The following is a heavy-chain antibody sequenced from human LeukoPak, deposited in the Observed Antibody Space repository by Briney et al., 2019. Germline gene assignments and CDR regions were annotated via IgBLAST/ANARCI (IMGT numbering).Heavy chain of an antibody. V-gene: IGHV3-72*01. Sequence: AGGSLRLSCAASGFIFSDHYMDWVRQAPGKGLEWVGRTRNEANIYTTKYAASVKGRSTISRDDSKNSLYLQMNSLKTEDTAVYYCASPVGATTVRAFDTWGQGTMVTVSS. D-gene: IGHD1-26*01. CDR3: ASPVGATTVRAFDT. J-gene: IGHJ3*02. CDR2: TRNEANIYTT. CDR1: GFIFSDHY.